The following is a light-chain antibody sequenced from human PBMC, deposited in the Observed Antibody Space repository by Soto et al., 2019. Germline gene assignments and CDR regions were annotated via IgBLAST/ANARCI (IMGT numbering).Light chain of an antibody. V-gene: IGKV1-33*01. CDR1: QDITNY. CDR3: QQYEDIPPT. Sequence: DIQMTQSPSSLTASVGDSVTITCQASQDITNYLNWYQHKPGKAPKLLIYDASNLEPGVPSRFSGRGSGRDFTFTISSLHPEDTATYYCQQYEDIPPTFGQGTRLEI. CDR2: DAS. J-gene: IGKJ5*01.